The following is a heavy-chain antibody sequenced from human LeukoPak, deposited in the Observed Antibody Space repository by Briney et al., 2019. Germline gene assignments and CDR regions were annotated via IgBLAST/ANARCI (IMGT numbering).Heavy chain of an antibody. V-gene: IGHV1-18*01. Sequence: ASVKVSCKASGYTFNDYGITWVRQAPGHGLEWMGWISVDNGNTNYAQKLQGRVTMTTDTSTSTAYMELRSLRSDDTAVYYCARRSHLGPDHFDYWGQGTLVTVSS. CDR2: ISVDNGNT. CDR3: ARRSHLGPDHFDY. D-gene: IGHD1-14*01. CDR1: GYTFNDYG. J-gene: IGHJ4*02.